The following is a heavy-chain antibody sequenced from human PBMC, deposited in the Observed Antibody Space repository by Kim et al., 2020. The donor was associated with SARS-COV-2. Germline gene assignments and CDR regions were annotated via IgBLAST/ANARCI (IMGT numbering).Heavy chain of an antibody. D-gene: IGHD3-16*01. J-gene: IGHJ4*02. V-gene: IGHV3-33*08. CDR3: ARDTLRERNCVY. CDR1: GFTFSKYG. CDR2: IWSDGSNI. Sequence: GGSLRLSCVASGFTFSKYGIHWVRQAPGKGLEWVAGIWSDGSNIYYADSVKGRLTLSRDSSRNTLYMQMNSLRAEDTAVYYCARDTLRERNCVYWGQGAPVTVPS.